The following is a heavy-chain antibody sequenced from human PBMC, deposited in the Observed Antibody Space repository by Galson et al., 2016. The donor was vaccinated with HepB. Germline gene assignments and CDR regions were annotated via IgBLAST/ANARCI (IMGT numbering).Heavy chain of an antibody. J-gene: IGHJ6*02. CDR2: IDPSDSFT. Sequence: QSGAEVKKPGESLRISCKGSGYIFTSCWITWVRQMPGKGLEWMGRIDPSDSFTNYSPSFQGHVTISVDKSISTAYLQWGSLKASDTAMYYCARLGLNGMDVWGQGTTVTVSS. V-gene: IGHV5-10-1*01. CDR1: GYIFTSCW. CDR3: ARLGLNGMDV. D-gene: IGHD5-12*01.